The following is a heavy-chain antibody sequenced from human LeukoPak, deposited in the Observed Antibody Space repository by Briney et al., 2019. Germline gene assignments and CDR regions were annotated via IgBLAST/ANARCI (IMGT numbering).Heavy chain of an antibody. CDR3: ATSAAAPGNF. J-gene: IGHJ4*02. CDR1: GCTFRNYW. D-gene: IGHD6-13*01. V-gene: IGHV3-7*03. CDR2: INQNGGAK. Sequence: GGSLRLSCAASGCTFRNYWMSWVRQAPGKGLEWVANINQNGGAKNYIDSVKGRFAISRDNTENSLSLQMNTLRAEDTAIYYCATSAAAPGNFWGQGTLVTVSS.